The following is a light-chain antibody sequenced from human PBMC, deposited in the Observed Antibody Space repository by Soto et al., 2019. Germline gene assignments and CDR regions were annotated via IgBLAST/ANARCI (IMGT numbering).Light chain of an antibody. Sequence: QSVLTQPASVSGSSGQSITISCTGTSSDVGSYNLVSWHQHHPGKAPKLIIYEGDKRPSGVSNRFSGSKSGNTASLTISGLQAEDEADYYCSSFEASNNLLFGGGTQLTVL. CDR1: SSDVGSYNL. J-gene: IGLJ2*01. V-gene: IGLV2-23*01. CDR2: EGD. CDR3: SSFEASNNLL.